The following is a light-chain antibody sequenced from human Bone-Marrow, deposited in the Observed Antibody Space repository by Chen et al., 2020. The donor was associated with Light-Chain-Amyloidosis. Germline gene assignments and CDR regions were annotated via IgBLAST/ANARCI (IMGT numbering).Light chain of an antibody. CDR3: AAWDDNLSAYV. CDR1: SSNIGSNT. J-gene: IGLJ1*01. V-gene: IGLV1-44*01. Sequence: QSVVTQPPSASGTPGQRVTISCSGSSSNIGSNTINWYQQLPGTAPKLLIHTNNQRPSGVPVRLSGSKSGTSASLAISGLQSDDEADYYCAAWDDNLSAYVFGTGTKVTVL. CDR2: TNN.